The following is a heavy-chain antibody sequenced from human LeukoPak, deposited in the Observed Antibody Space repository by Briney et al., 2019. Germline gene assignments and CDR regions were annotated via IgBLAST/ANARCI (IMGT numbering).Heavy chain of an antibody. CDR1: GYTFTIYG. CDR2: ISAYNGNT. V-gene: IGHV1-18*01. D-gene: IGHD2-2*01. CDR3: VRDPTSIYSRPCSSTNCYPYDH. Sequence: GASVKVSCKASGYTFTIYGISWVRQAPGQGREWMGWISAYNGNTNYAQKLQGRVTMTTDTSTSTAYMELRSLRSEDTAIYYCVRDPTSIYSRPCSSTNCYPYDHWGQGTLVIVSS. J-gene: IGHJ5*02.